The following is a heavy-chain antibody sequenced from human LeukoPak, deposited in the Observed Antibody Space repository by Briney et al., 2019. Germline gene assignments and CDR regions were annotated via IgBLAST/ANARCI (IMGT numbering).Heavy chain of an antibody. CDR3: ARGKSSSLLRTFDY. Sequence: GGSLRLSCAASGFTVSNNYMTWVRQAPGKGLEWVSVIYSGGSTYYADSVKGRFTISGDNSKNTVYLQMNSLKAEDTAVYYCARGKSSSLLRTFDYWGQGTLVTVSS. CDR1: GFTVSNNY. J-gene: IGHJ4*02. D-gene: IGHD6-13*01. V-gene: IGHV3-53*01. CDR2: IYSGGST.